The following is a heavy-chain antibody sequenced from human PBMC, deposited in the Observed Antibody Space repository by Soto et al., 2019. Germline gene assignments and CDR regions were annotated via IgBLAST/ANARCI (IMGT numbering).Heavy chain of an antibody. CDR2: ISGSGGST. Sequence: EVQLLESGGGLVQPGGSLRLSCAASGFTFSSYAMSWVRQAPGKGLEWVSAISGSGGSTYYADSVKGRFTISRDNSKNTLYLQMNSLRAEDTAVYYCANLGYCSGGSCYFEVVDAFDIWGQGTMVTVSS. CDR1: GFTFSSYA. J-gene: IGHJ3*02. D-gene: IGHD2-15*01. V-gene: IGHV3-23*01. CDR3: ANLGYCSGGSCYFEVVDAFDI.